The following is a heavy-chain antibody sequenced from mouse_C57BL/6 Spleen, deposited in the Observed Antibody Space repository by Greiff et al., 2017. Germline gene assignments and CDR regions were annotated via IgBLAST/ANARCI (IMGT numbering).Heavy chain of an antibody. Sequence: EVKVVESGGGLVQSGRSLRLSCATSGFTFSAFYMEWVRQAPGKGLEWIAASRHKANDYTTEYSASVKGRFIVSRDTSQSILYLQTNALRAEDTAIYYWARDAVGTRAMECWGQGTSGTVSA. CDR2: SRHKANDYTT. D-gene: IGHD4-1*01. J-gene: IGHJ4*01. V-gene: IGHV7-1*01. CDR3: ARDAVGTRAMEC. CDR1: GFTFSAFY.